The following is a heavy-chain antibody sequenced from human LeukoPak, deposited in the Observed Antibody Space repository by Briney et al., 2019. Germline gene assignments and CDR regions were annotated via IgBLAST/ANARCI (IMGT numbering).Heavy chain of an antibody. V-gene: IGHV3-23*01. D-gene: IGHD2/OR15-2a*01. CDR3: AKGLALSCWYFDL. CDR1: GFTFSSFV. CDR2: LSGSGGYT. J-gene: IGHJ2*01. Sequence: GGSLRLSCAASGFTFSSFVMSWVRQAPGKGLEWVSALSGSGGYTYYADSVKGRFAISRDNSKNTLYLQMNSLRAEDTAVYYCAKGLALSCWYFDLWGRGTLVTVSS.